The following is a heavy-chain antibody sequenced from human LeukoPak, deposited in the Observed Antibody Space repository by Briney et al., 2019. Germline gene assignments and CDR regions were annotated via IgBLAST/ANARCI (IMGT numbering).Heavy chain of an antibody. CDR3: AKDIWGSRGYYDFWSGYYTGPFDY. J-gene: IGHJ4*02. CDR2: ISWDGGST. D-gene: IGHD3-3*01. V-gene: IGHV3-43D*03. Sequence: GGSLRLSCVASGFTFDDYAMHWVRQAPGKGLEWVSLISWDGGSTYYADSVKGRFTISRDNSKNSLYLQMNSLRAEDTALYYCAKDIWGSRGYYDFWSGYYTGPFDYWGQGTLVTVSS. CDR1: GFTFDDYA.